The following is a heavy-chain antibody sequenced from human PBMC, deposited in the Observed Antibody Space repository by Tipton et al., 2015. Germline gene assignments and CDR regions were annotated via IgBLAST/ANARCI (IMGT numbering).Heavy chain of an antibody. J-gene: IGHJ4*02. CDR1: GGSVSSGSYY. Sequence: GLVKPSETLSLTCTVSGGSVSSGSYYWSWIRQPPGKGLEWIGYISFSDTTHYNPSLKSRITISLNTSKNQFSLKLSSVTAADTAVYYCARDGPYSSTWDFDYWGQGTLVTVSS. D-gene: IGHD6-13*01. CDR3: ARDGPYSSTWDFDY. CDR2: ISFSDTT. V-gene: IGHV4-61*01.